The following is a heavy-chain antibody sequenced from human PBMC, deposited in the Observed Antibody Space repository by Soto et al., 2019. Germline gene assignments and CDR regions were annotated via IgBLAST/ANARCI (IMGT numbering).Heavy chain of an antibody. Sequence: QVQLVESGGGVVQPGRSLRLSCAASGFTFSSYAMHWVRQAPGKGLEWVAVISYDGSNKYYADSVKGRFTISRDNSKNTLYLQMNSLRAEDTDVYYCARARIVGAVGYFDYWGQGTLVTVSS. D-gene: IGHD1-26*01. CDR1: GFTFSSYA. V-gene: IGHV3-30-3*01. CDR2: ISYDGSNK. J-gene: IGHJ4*02. CDR3: ARARIVGAVGYFDY.